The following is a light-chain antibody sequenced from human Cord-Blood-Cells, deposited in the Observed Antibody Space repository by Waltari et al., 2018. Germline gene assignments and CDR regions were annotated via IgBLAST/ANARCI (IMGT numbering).Light chain of an antibody. CDR2: AAS. V-gene: IGKV1-39*01. J-gene: IGKJ2*01. CDR3: QQGDSTPDT. CDR1: QSISSY. Sequence: DIQMTQSPYSLSASVGDRVTITCRDSQSISSYLNWYQQTPGKPPKLLSYAASSLQSGVPSRFMGSGSGTDFTRTIIRLQPEEFAAYYCQQGDSTPDTFSQKTKLEMK.